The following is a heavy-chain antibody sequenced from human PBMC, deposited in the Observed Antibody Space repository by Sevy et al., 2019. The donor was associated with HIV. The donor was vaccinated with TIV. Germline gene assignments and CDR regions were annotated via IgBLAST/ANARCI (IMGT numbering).Heavy chain of an antibody. Sequence: GGSLRLSCAASGFTFDDYAMHWVRQAPGKGLEWVAGIYWNSGSIGYADSVKGRFTISRDNAKNSLYLQMNSLRAEYTAFYYCAKDTSPTAYSDAFDIWGQGTMVTVSS. CDR2: IYWNSGSI. V-gene: IGHV3-9*01. CDR1: GFTFDDYA. J-gene: IGHJ3*02. D-gene: IGHD2-21*01. CDR3: AKDTSPTAYSDAFDI.